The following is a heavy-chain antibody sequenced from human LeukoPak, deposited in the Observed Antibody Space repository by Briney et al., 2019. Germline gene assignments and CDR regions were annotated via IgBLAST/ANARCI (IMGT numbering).Heavy chain of an antibody. J-gene: IGHJ4*02. V-gene: IGHV4-34*01. CDR2: INHSGST. CDR1: GGSFSGYY. Sequence: PSETLSLTCAVYGGSFSGYYWSWIRQPPGKGLEWIGEINHSGSTIYNPSLKSRVTISVDTSKNQFSLKLSSVTAADTAVYYCAIFGVVIARVDYWGQGTLVTVSS. D-gene: IGHD3-3*01. CDR3: AIFGVVIARVDY.